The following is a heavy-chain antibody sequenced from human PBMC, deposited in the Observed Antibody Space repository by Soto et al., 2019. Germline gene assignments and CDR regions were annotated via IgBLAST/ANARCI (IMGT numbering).Heavy chain of an antibody. CDR1: GGSISSGDYY. J-gene: IGHJ5*02. CDR3: ARVVVVAANFNWFDP. Sequence: SETLSLTCTVSGGSISSGDYYWSWIRQPPGKGLEWIGYIYYSGSTYYNPSLKSRVTISVDTSKNQFSLKLSSVTAADTAVYYCARVVVVAANFNWFDPWGQGTLVTVSS. CDR2: IYYSGST. D-gene: IGHD2-15*01. V-gene: IGHV4-30-4*01.